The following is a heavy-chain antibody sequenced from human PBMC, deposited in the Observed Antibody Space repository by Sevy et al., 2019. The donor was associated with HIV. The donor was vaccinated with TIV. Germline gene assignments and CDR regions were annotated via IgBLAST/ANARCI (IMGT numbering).Heavy chain of an antibody. J-gene: IGHJ6*02. Sequence: GESLKISCAASGFTFSSYWMSWVRQAPGKGLEWVANIKQDGSEKYYVDSVKGRFTISRDNAKNSLYLKMNSLRAEDTAVYYCARENLAVTTFRDYYYYGMDVWGQGTTVTVSS. V-gene: IGHV3-7*01. CDR1: GFTFSSYW. CDR3: ARENLAVTTFRDYYYYGMDV. CDR2: IKQDGSEK. D-gene: IGHD4-17*01.